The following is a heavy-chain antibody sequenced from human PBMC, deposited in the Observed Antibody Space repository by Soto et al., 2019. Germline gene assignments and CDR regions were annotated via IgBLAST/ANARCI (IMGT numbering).Heavy chain of an antibody. CDR3: ARDWRLNWFDP. CDR1: GFTFSSYE. J-gene: IGHJ5*02. V-gene: IGHV3-48*03. Sequence: EVQLVESGGGLVQPGGSLRLSCAASGFTFSSYEMNWVRQAPGKGLEWVSYISSSGSTIYYADSVKGRFTISRDNAKNSLYLQMISLRAEDTAVYYCARDWRLNWFDPWGQGTLVTVSS. CDR2: ISSSGSTI.